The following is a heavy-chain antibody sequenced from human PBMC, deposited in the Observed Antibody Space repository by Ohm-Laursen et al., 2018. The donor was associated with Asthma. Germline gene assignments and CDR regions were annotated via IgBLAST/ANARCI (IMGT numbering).Heavy chain of an antibody. CDR3: ARGSFYYESTGYYFFDY. CDR1: GDSINSGNNY. CDR2: IYYSGLT. Sequence: SQTLSLTCTVSGDSINSGNNYWSWIRQHPGKGLEWIGYIYYSGLTYSNPSLRSRVIISVDTSKNQFSLKLTSVTAADTAVYYCARGSFYYESTGYYFFDYWGQGTLVTVSS. D-gene: IGHD3-22*01. V-gene: IGHV4-31*03. J-gene: IGHJ4*02.